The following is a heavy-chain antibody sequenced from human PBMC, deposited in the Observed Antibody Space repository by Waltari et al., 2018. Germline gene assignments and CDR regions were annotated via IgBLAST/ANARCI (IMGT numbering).Heavy chain of an antibody. Sequence: QVQLQQWGAGLLKPSETLSLTCAVYGGSFSGYYWSWIRQPPGKGLEWIGEINHSGSTNYNPSLKSRVTISVDTSKNQFSLKLSSVTAADTAVYYCARILDYGDYGDYWGQGTLVTVSS. V-gene: IGHV4-34*01. CDR2: INHSGST. CDR1: GGSFSGYY. CDR3: ARILDYGDYGDY. D-gene: IGHD4-17*01. J-gene: IGHJ4*02.